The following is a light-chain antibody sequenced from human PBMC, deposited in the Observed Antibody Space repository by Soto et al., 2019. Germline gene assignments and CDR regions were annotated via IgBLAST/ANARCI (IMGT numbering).Light chain of an antibody. V-gene: IGKV3-20*01. CDR2: DAS. J-gene: IGKJ1*01. CDR1: QSVNNSH. Sequence: EIVLTQSPGTLPLSPGEGATLSCSASQSVNNSHLDWYQQKPGQVPRLLLDDASSWDTGIPDRFSGSGSGTDFTLTISSLEPADFAVYYGQQYGRPSYTFGRGTKVVIK. CDR3: QQYGRPSYT.